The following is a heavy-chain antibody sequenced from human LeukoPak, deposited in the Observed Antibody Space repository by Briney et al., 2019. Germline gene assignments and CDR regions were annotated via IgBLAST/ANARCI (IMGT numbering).Heavy chain of an antibody. CDR3: ARNSRFPLWLFSWFDP. D-gene: IGHD3-22*01. Sequence: SETLSLTCAVYGGSFSGYYWSWIRQPPGKGLEWIGEINHSGSTNYNPSLKSRVTISVDTSKNQFSLKLSSVTAADTAVHYCARNSRFPLWLFSWFDPWGQGTLVTVSS. CDR2: INHSGST. CDR1: GGSFSGYY. V-gene: IGHV4-34*01. J-gene: IGHJ5*02.